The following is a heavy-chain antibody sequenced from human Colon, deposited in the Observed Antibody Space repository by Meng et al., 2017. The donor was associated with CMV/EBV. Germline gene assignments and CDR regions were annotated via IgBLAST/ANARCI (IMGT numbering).Heavy chain of an antibody. D-gene: IGHD3-10*01. CDR3: ARDSNLSGLAY. CDR1: GASSTSYY. J-gene: IGHJ4*02. Sequence: QLQLRESGPGLVKPSATLSLTCTVSGASSTSYYWSWIRQPAGKGLEWIGRVYISGNTNYNPSLKSRVTMSIDTSKNQLSLNIRSVTAADTAVYYCARDSNLSGLAYWGQGTLVTVSS. CDR2: VYISGNT. V-gene: IGHV4-4*07.